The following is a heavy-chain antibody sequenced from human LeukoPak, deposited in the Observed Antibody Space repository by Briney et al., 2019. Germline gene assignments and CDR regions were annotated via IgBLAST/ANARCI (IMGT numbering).Heavy chain of an antibody. CDR2: IYVGDSDT. V-gene: IGHV5-51*01. Sequence: GESLKISCKGSGYSFRHYWIGWVRQMPGKGLEWMGIIYVGDSDTRYSPSFQGQVTISVDKSITTAYLQWSSLKASDTAMYYCTRPPFIWGQGTMVTVSS. J-gene: IGHJ3*02. CDR3: TRPPFI. CDR1: GYSFRHYW.